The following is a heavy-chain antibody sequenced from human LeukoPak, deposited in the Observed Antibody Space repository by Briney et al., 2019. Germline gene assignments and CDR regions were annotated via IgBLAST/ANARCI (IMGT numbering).Heavy chain of an antibody. CDR2: IKSKTDGGTT. CDR3: TTGDYVWGSYRYMDY. J-gene: IGHJ4*02. CDR1: GFTYSNAW. V-gene: IGHV3-15*01. D-gene: IGHD3-16*02. Sequence: GGSLRLSCAASGFTYSNAWMSWVRQAPRKGLEWGGRIKSKTDGGTTDYAAPVKGRFTISRDDSKNTLYLQMRGLKTEDTAVYSCTTGDYVWGSYRYMDYWGQGTLVTVSS.